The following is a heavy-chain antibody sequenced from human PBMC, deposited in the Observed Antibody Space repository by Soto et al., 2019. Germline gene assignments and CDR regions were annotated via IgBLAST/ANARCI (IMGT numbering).Heavy chain of an antibody. CDR1: GFSFDGHA. V-gene: IGHV3-9*01. CDR2: ISWHSEII. D-gene: IGHD2-2*01. Sequence: PGGSLRLSCAASGFSFDGHAMHWVRQAPGKGLEWVSGISWHSEIIVYADSVKGRFTISRDNAKSSLYLQMNSLRPEDTALYFCVRDIGDCSTKSCPYYGLDVWGQGTTVTVSS. J-gene: IGHJ6*02. CDR3: VRDIGDCSTKSCPYYGLDV.